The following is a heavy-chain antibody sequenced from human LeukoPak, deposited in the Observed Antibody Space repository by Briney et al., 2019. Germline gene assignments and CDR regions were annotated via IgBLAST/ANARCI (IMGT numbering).Heavy chain of an antibody. Sequence: IGRIYTSGSTNYNPSLKSRVTMSVDTSKSQFSLKLTSVTAADTAVYYCARDWSGPYYFDHWGQGILVTVSS. CDR3: ARDWSGPYYFDH. J-gene: IGHJ4*01. D-gene: IGHD3-3*01. CDR2: IYTSGST. V-gene: IGHV4-4*07.